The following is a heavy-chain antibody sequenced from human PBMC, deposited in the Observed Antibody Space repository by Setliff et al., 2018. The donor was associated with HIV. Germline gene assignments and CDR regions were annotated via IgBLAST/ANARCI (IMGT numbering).Heavy chain of an antibody. D-gene: IGHD3-10*01. Sequence: VKVSCKASGDIPRHYGFNWVRQAPGQGLEWVGSVIPVFGEPHYAQRFQGRVTITADRSSNTAYMEIMSLRSDDTATYYCGRGVLYGLSEYWGPGSLVTVSS. CDR1: GDIPRHYG. CDR2: VIPVFGEP. V-gene: IGHV1-69*15. CDR3: GRGVLYGLSEY. J-gene: IGHJ4*02.